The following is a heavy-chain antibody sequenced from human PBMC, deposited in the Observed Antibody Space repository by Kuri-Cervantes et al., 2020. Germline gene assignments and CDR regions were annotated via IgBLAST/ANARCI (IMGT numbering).Heavy chain of an antibody. Sequence: SVKVSCKASGYTFTGYYMHWVRQAPGQGLEWMGGIIPIFGTANYAQKFQGRVTITADKSTSTAYMELSSLRSEDTAVYYCAREVGAYFDYWGQGTMVTVSS. CDR2: IIPIFGTA. D-gene: IGHD1-26*01. CDR1: GYTFTGYY. V-gene: IGHV1-69*06. J-gene: IGHJ4*03. CDR3: AREVGAYFDY.